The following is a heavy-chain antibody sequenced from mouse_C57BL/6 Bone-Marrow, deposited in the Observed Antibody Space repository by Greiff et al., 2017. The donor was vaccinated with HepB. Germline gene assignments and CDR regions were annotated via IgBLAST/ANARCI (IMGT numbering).Heavy chain of an antibody. V-gene: IGHV1-64*01. CDR1: GYTFTSYW. D-gene: IGHD1-1*01. J-gene: IGHJ2*01. CDR3: ARLYYYGSSYSDY. Sequence: QVQLQHPGAELVKPGASVKLSCKASGYTFTSYWMHWVKQRPGQGLEWIGMIHPNSGSTNYNEKFKSKATLTVDKSSSTAYMQLSSLTSEDSAVYYCARLYYYGSSYSDYWGQGTTLTVSS. CDR2: IHPNSGST.